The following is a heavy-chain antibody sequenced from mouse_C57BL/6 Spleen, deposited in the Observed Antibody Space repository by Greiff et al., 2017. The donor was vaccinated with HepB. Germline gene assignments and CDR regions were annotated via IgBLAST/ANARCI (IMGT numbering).Heavy chain of an antibody. CDR2: IYPGSGST. V-gene: IGHV1-55*01. J-gene: IGHJ1*03. CDR1: GYTFTSYW. CDR3: AREGLLYWYFDV. D-gene: IGHD1-1*01. Sequence: QVQLQQPGAELVKPGASVKMSCKASGYTFTSYWITWVKQRPGQGLEWIGDIYPGSGSTKYNEKFTSKATLTVDTSSSTAYMRLSSLTSEDSAVYCCAREGLLYWYFDVWGTATTVTVSS.